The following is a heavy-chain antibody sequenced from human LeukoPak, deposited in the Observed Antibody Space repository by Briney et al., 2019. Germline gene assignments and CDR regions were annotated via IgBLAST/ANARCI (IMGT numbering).Heavy chain of an antibody. Sequence: SGGSLRLSCAASGFTFSSYAMHWVRQAPGKGLEWVAVISYDGSNKYYADSVKGRFTISRDNSKNTLYLQMNSLRAEDTAVYYCARGLYYYDSSGYYSFFDYWGQGTLVTVSS. J-gene: IGHJ4*02. V-gene: IGHV3-30-3*01. CDR2: ISYDGSNK. D-gene: IGHD3-22*01. CDR1: GFTFSSYA. CDR3: ARGLYYYDSSGYYSFFDY.